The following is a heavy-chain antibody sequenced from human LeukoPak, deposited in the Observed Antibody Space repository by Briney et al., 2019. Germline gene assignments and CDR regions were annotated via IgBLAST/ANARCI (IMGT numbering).Heavy chain of an antibody. CDR2: IKQDGSEK. D-gene: IGHD3-22*01. Sequence: GGSLRLSCAASGFTFSSYWMSWVRQAPGKGLEWVTNIKQDGSEKYYVDSVKGRFTISRDNAKNSMYLQMNSLRAEDTAVYYCARGRSYDSRATNGYWGQGTLVTVSS. V-gene: IGHV3-7*01. J-gene: IGHJ4*02. CDR1: GFTFSSYW. CDR3: ARGRSYDSRATNGY.